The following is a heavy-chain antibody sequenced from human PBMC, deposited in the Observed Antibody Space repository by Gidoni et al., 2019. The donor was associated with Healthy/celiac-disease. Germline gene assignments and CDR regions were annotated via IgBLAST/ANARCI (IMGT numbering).Heavy chain of an antibody. CDR1: GGSISSSSYY. D-gene: IGHD2-15*01. Sequence: QLQLQESGPGLVKPSETLSLTCTVSGGSISSSSYYWGWLRQPPGKGLEWIGSIYYSGSTYYNPSLKSRVTISVDTSKNQFSLKLSSVTAADTAVYYCARLPRGVGFDYWGQGTLVTVSS. J-gene: IGHJ4*02. V-gene: IGHV4-39*01. CDR3: ARLPRGVGFDY. CDR2: IYYSGST.